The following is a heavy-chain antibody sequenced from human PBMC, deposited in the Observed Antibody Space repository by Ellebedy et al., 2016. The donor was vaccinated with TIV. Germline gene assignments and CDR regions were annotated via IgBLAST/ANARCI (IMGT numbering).Heavy chain of an antibody. CDR2: MYHSGST. D-gene: IGHD5-24*01. CDR3: ASGRWLPLPGS. Sequence: MPLETLSLTCSVSGSSISSGYYWGWIRQPPGRGLEWIGSMYHSGSTYYSPSLKSRVTISVDTSKNQLSLRLSSVTAADPAVYYCASGRWLPLPGSWGQGTLVTVSS. CDR1: GSSISSGYY. V-gene: IGHV4-38-2*01. J-gene: IGHJ5*02.